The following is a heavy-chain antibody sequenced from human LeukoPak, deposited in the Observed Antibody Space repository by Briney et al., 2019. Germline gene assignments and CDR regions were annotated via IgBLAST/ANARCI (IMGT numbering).Heavy chain of an antibody. D-gene: IGHD5-12*01. V-gene: IGHV3-23*01. CDR1: GFPFSSHG. CDR2: ISPGGGPT. Sequence: GGSLRLSCAGSGFPFSSHGMNWVRQAPGKGLEWVSGISPGGGPTYYADSVKGRFTISRDDSKNTLYLQMKNLRAEDTAVYYCAKDGAWLRFDDWGQGILVSVSS. CDR3: AKDGAWLRFDD. J-gene: IGHJ4*02.